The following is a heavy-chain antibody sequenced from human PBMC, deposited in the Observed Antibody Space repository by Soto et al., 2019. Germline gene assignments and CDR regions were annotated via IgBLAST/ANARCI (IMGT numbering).Heavy chain of an antibody. CDR1: GFTFNHYA. J-gene: IGHJ4*02. V-gene: IGHV3-23*01. Sequence: EVQLLESGGGLVQPGGSLRLSCAASGFTFNHYAMSWVRQAPGKGLEWVSAARGGGAGTYYADSVHGRFTINRDNSKNTVHLEMNSLRAEDTAEYYCVRDTQGAFDSWGQGTLVTVSS. CDR2: ARGGGAGT. CDR3: VRDTQGAFDS.